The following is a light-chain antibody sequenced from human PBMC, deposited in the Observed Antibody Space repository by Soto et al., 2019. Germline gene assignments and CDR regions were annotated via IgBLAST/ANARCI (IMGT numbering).Light chain of an antibody. CDR3: QQYYDPPFT. Sequence: EIVLTQSPATLSLSPGERATLSCRASQSVSSYLAWYQQKPGQAPRLLIYDASNRATGIPARFSGSGSGTDFTLTISSLEPEDFAVYYCQQYYDPPFTFGPGTKVEMK. J-gene: IGKJ3*01. V-gene: IGKV3-11*01. CDR1: QSVSSY. CDR2: DAS.